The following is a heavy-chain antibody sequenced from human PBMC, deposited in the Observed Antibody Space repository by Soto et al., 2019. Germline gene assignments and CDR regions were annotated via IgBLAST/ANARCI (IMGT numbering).Heavy chain of an antibody. D-gene: IGHD2-15*01. CDR2: LNGDGTTT. V-gene: IGHV3-74*01. CDR1: GFTFSSHW. Sequence: EVQLVESGGGLVQPGGSLRLSCEVSGFTFSSHWMHWVRQVPGKGLVWVSRLNGDGTTTNYADSVKGRFTISRDNAKNTVYLQMRGLRAEDTAVYYCARGIRIYYAMDVWGQGTTVTVSS. CDR3: ARGIRIYYAMDV. J-gene: IGHJ6*02.